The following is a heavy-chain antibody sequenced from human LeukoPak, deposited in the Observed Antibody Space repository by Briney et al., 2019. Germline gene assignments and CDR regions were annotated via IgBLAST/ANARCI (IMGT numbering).Heavy chain of an antibody. D-gene: IGHD6-6*01. CDR3: AKGIAARFRPPEDYGMDV. Sequence: PGGSLRLSCAASGFTFSSYAMSWVRQAPGKGLEWVSAISGSSGSTYYADSVKGRFTISRDNSKNTLYLQMNSLRAEDTAVYYCAKGIAARFRPPEDYGMDVWGQGTTVTVSS. V-gene: IGHV3-23*01. J-gene: IGHJ6*02. CDR2: ISGSSGST. CDR1: GFTFSSYA.